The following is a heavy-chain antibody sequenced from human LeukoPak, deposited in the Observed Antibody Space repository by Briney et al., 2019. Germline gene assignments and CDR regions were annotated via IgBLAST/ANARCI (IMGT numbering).Heavy chain of an antibody. CDR1: GGSISSGGYY. J-gene: IGHJ4*02. D-gene: IGHD2-2*01. Sequence: SETLSLTCTVSGGSISSGGYYWSWIRQHPGKGLEWIGYIYYSGSTYYNPSLKSRVTISVDTSKNQFSLKLSSVTAADTAVYYCARRVVVEPAAPFDYWGQGTLVTVSS. V-gene: IGHV4-31*03. CDR3: ARRVVVEPAAPFDY. CDR2: IYYSGST.